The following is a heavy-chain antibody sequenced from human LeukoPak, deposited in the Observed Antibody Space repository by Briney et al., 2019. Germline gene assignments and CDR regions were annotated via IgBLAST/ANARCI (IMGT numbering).Heavy chain of an antibody. V-gene: IGHV4-59*01. D-gene: IGHD3-3*01. CDR2: IYYSGST. CDR1: GGSISSYY. J-gene: IGHJ5*02. CDR3: AKYNYDFWSGYSKWFDP. Sequence: SETLSLTCTVSGGSISSYYWSWIRQPPGKGLEWIGYIYYSGSTNYNPSLKSRVTISVDTSKNQFSLKLSSVTAADTAVYYCAKYNYDFWSGYSKWFDPWGQGTLVTVSS.